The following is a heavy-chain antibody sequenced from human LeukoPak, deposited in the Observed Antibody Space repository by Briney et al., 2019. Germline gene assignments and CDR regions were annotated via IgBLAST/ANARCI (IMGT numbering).Heavy chain of an antibody. CDR2: SYYRSKWYN. D-gene: IGHD6-19*01. J-gene: IGHJ4*02. Sequence: SQTLSLTCAISGDSVSSNSAAWNWIRQSPSRGLEWLGRSYYRSKWYNDYAVSVKSRITINPDTSRNQFSLQLNSVTPEDTAVYYCARALAVAGTLTFDYWGQGTLVTVSS. CDR3: ARALAVAGTLTFDY. V-gene: IGHV6-1*01. CDR1: GDSVSSNSAA.